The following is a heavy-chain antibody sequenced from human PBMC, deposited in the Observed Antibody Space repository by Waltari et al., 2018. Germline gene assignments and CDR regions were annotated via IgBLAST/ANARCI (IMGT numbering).Heavy chain of an antibody. CDR3: ARGTRPRKLLWFGEHESRGWFDP. V-gene: IGHV4-34*01. J-gene: IGHJ5*02. Sequence: QVQLQQWGAGLLKPSETLSLTCAVYGGSFSGYSSSCIRPPPGKGLAWIGEINHSGSTNYNPSLKSRVTISVDTSKNQFSLKLSSVTAADTAVYYCARGTRPRKLLWFGEHESRGWFDPWGQGTLVTVSS. CDR2: INHSGST. D-gene: IGHD3-10*01. CDR1: GGSFSGYS.